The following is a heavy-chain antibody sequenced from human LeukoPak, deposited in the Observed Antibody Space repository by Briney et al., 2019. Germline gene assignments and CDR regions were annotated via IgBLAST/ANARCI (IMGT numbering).Heavy chain of an antibody. CDR3: ARDSIAYSYYMDV. J-gene: IGHJ6*03. V-gene: IGHV4-59*11. CDR2: IYYTGTT. D-gene: IGHD3-22*01. CDR1: GGSIGGHY. Sequence: SETPSPTSTVSGGSIGGHYWGWIRQPPREGPGGGGYIYYTGTTNYNPSLKSRVTISVDTSKNQFSLKLSSVTAADTAVYYCARDSIAYSYYMDVWGKGTTVTVSS.